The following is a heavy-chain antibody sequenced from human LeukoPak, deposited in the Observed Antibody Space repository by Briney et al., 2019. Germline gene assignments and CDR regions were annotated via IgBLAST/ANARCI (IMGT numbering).Heavy chain of an antibody. J-gene: IGHJ5*02. CDR3: ARGVDTAIVSGGYNFFDP. CDR2: IYTTGTT. CDR1: YDSINTYS. D-gene: IGHD5-18*01. V-gene: IGHV4-4*07. Sequence: PSETLSLTCTVSYDSINTYSWNWIRQPAGKGLEWIGRIYTTGTTDYNPSLKSRVTMSVDTSKNHFSLKMTSITAADTAVYYCARGVDTAIVSGGYNFFDPWGQGILVTVSS.